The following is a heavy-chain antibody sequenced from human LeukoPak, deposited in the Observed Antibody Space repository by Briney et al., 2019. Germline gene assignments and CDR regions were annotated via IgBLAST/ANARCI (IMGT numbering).Heavy chain of an antibody. J-gene: IGHJ4*02. CDR3: AKAQPQWFSDY. CDR1: GSTFSSYG. D-gene: IGHD3-22*01. Sequence: ERSLRLSCAASGSTFSSYGMHWVRQAPGKGLEWVAVISYDGSNKYYADSVKGRFTISRDNSKNTLYLQMNSLRAEDAAVYYCAKAQPQWFSDYWGQGTLVTVSS. CDR2: ISYDGSNK. V-gene: IGHV3-30*18.